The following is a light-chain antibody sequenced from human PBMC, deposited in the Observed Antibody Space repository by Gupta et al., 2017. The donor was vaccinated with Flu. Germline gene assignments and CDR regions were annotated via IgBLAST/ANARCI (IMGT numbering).Light chain of an antibody. Sequence: DIQMTQSPSSLSASVGDRVTITCRASQRISKSLHWYQQRPGKAPRLLMSSASTLQSGVPSRFSGSGSGTXFTLTIXRLQSEDFATYYCLQSDENPRTFGXGTKVEIK. CDR2: SAS. V-gene: IGKV1-39*01. CDR1: QRISKS. J-gene: IGKJ1*01. CDR3: LQSDENPRT.